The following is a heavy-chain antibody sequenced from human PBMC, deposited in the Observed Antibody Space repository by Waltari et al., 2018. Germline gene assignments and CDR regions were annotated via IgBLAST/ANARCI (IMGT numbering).Heavy chain of an antibody. CDR1: GGPFRSYT. J-gene: IGHJ4*02. D-gene: IGHD2-15*01. V-gene: IGHV1-69*02. CDR3: ARGGVGVVVAATLGY. CDR2: INPILGIA. Sequence: QVQLVQSGAEVKKPGSSVKVSCKASGGPFRSYTISWARQAPGKGLEWMGRINPILGIANYAQKFQGRVTITADKATSTAYMELSSLRSEDTAVYYCARGGVGVVVAATLGYWGQGTLVTVSS.